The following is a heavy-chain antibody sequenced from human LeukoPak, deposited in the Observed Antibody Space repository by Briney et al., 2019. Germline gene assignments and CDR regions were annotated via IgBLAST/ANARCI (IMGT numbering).Heavy chain of an antibody. V-gene: IGHV4-61*02. J-gene: IGHJ4*02. Sequence: SETLSLTCTVSGGSSSSGSYYWSWIRQPAGKGLEWIGRIYASGSANYNPSLKSRVAISIDTSKNQFSLNLSSVTAADTAVYYCAGEFAYWGQGTLVTVSS. CDR3: AGEFAY. CDR1: GGSSSSGSYY. CDR2: IYASGSA.